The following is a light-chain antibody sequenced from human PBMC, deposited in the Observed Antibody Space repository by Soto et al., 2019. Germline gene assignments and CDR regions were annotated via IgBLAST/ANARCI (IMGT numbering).Light chain of an antibody. V-gene: IGLV2-8*01. J-gene: IGLJ1*01. CDR3: LSYADSAYV. CDR1: SGDVGGYNY. CDR2: EVS. Sequence: QSALAQPPSASGSPGQSVTVSCAGTSGDVGGYNYVSWYQQYPGKVPKLMIYEVSERPSGVPDRFSGSKSGNPAFLTVSGLQAEDEADYYCLSYADSAYVFGTRTKLTVL.